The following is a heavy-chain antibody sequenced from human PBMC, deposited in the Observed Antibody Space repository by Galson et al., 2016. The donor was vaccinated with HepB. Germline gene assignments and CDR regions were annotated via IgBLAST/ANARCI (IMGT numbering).Heavy chain of an antibody. Sequence: SLRLSCAASGFTFSSYAMSWVRQAPGKGLEWVSAISGSGGSTYYADSVKGRFTFSRDNSKNTLYLQMNSLRAEDTAVYYCAKVLGIIDYDILTSYLYAFDYWGQGTLVTVSS. CDR3: AKVLGIIDYDILTSYLYAFDY. V-gene: IGHV3-23*01. CDR1: GFTFSSYA. D-gene: IGHD3-9*01. CDR2: ISGSGGST. J-gene: IGHJ4*02.